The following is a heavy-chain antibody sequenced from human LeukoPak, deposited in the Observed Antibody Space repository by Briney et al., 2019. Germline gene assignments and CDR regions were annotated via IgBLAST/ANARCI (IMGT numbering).Heavy chain of an antibody. CDR1: GFTFSSYW. D-gene: IGHD3-22*01. CDR3: ARRGYYYDSSGYYSYEGRDY. V-gene: IGHV3-74*01. J-gene: IGHJ4*02. Sequence: GGSLRLSCAASGFTFSSYWMHWARQAPGKGLVWVSRINSDGSSTSYADSVKGRFTISRDNTKNSLFLQMNNLRAEDTAVYYCARRGYYYDSSGYYSYEGRDYWGQGTLVTVSS. CDR2: INSDGSST.